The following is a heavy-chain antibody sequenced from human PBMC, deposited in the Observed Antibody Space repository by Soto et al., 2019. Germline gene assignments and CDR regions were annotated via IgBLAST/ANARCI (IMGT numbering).Heavy chain of an antibody. J-gene: IGHJ6*02. CDR1: GYTFTSYY. D-gene: IGHD3-3*01. CDR3: ARGDFWSGYGDYYYGMDV. CDR2: INPSGGST. Sequence: QVQLVQSGAEVKKPGASVKVSCKASGYTFTSYYMHWVRQAPGQGLEWMGIINPSGGSTSYAQKFQGRVTMTRDTSTSTVYMELSSLRSEDTAVSYCARGDFWSGYGDYYYGMDVWGQGTTVTVSS. V-gene: IGHV1-46*01.